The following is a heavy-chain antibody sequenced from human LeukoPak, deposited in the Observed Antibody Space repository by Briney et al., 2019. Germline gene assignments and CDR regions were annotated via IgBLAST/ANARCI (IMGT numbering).Heavy chain of an antibody. CDR3: ARIPTLVEYVDY. Sequence: ASVKVSCKASGYTFTSYGISWVRQAPGQGLEWMGWISAYNGNTNYAQKLQGRVTMTTGTSTSTAYMELRSLRSDDTAVYYCARIPTLVEYVDYWGQGTLVTVSS. CDR2: ISAYNGNT. J-gene: IGHJ4*02. V-gene: IGHV1-18*01. CDR1: GYTFTSYG. D-gene: IGHD2-21*01.